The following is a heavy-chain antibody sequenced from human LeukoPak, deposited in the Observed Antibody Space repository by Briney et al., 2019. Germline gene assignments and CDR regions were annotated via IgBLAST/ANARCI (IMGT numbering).Heavy chain of an antibody. CDR3: ATRHYYDSSGPHVFDP. Sequence: PGGSLRLSCAASGFTFSSYGMHWVRQAPGKGLEWVAVISYDGSNKYYADSVKGRFTISRDNSKNTLYLQMNSLRAEDTAVYYCATRHYYDSSGPHVFDPWGQGTLVTVSS. D-gene: IGHD3-22*01. V-gene: IGHV3-30*03. CDR1: GFTFSSYG. J-gene: IGHJ5*02. CDR2: ISYDGSNK.